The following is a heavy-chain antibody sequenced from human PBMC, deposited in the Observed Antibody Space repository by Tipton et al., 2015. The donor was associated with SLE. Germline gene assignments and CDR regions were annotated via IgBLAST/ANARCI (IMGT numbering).Heavy chain of an antibody. J-gene: IGHJ4*02. Sequence: QLVQSGAEVKKPGASVKVSCKASGYTFTSYGISWVRQAPGQGLEWMGRINSNSGGTDYAQKFQGRVTMTRDTSISTAYMELSRVRADDTAVYYCARGGGKQQLASLDYWGQGTLVTVSS. CDR3: ARGGGKQQLASLDY. CDR1: GYTFTSYG. CDR2: INSNSGGT. V-gene: IGHV1-2*06. D-gene: IGHD6-13*01.